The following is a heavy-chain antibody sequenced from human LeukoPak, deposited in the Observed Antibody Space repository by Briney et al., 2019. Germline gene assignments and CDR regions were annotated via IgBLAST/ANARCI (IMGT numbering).Heavy chain of an antibody. J-gene: IGHJ4*02. V-gene: IGHV4-38-2*02. CDR1: GYSISSGYY. CDR2: ICHSGST. D-gene: IGHD1-26*01. CDR3: AREGIVGATVDY. Sequence: SETLSLTCTVSGYSISSGYYWGWIRQPPGKGLEWIGSICHSGSTYYNPSLKSRVTISVDTSKNQFSLKLSSVTAADTAVYYCAREGIVGATVDYWGQGTLVTVSS.